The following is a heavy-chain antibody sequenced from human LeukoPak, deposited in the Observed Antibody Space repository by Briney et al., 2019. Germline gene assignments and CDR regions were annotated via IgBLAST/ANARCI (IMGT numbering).Heavy chain of an antibody. Sequence: PGGSLRLSCAVSGFTLSNYAMHWVRQAPGRGLEWVAGVSGSGSRYYADSVQGRFTISRDNPKNTLSLQMSSLSAGDTAVYYCAKGGPTTGWFFGDAFDIWGQGTMVTVSS. V-gene: IGHV3-23*01. CDR1: GFTLSNYA. CDR2: VSGSGSR. D-gene: IGHD6-19*01. J-gene: IGHJ3*02. CDR3: AKGGPTTGWFFGDAFDI.